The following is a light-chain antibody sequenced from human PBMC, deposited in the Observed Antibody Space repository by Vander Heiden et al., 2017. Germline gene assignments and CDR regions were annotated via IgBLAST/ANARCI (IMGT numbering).Light chain of an antibody. Sequence: DIQMTQSPSSLSASVGDRVTITCRASQSISSYLNWYQQKPGKAPNLLIYAASSLQSGVPSRFSGSGCGTDFTLTISSRQPEDFAAYYCQQNDSTLLLTFGGGTKVXIK. V-gene: IGKV1-39*01. CDR2: AAS. CDR3: QQNDSTLLLT. J-gene: IGKJ4*01. CDR1: QSISSY.